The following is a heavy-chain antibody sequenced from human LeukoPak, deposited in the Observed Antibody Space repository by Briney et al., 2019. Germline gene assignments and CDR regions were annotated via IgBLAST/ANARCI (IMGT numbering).Heavy chain of an antibody. V-gene: IGHV3-48*03. CDR1: GFTFRSYE. J-gene: IGHJ5*02. Sequence: GGSLRLSCAASGFTFRSYEMNWVRQAPGKGLEWVSYISSGGSTKYYADSVKGRFTISRDNAKNSLSLQMNSLRAEGTAVYYCARMDDLRFDPWGQGTLVTVSP. D-gene: IGHD1-1*01. CDR2: ISSGGSTK. CDR3: ARMDDLRFDP.